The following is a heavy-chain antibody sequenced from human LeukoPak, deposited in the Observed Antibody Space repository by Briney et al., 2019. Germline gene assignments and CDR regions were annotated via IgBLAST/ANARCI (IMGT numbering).Heavy chain of an antibody. D-gene: IGHD6-19*01. CDR1: GFTFDDYA. CDR3: AKDKSAALMGQWPDY. J-gene: IGHJ4*02. CDR2: ISWNSGSI. V-gene: IGHV3-9*03. Sequence: GGSLRLSCAASGFTFDDYAMHWVRQAPGKGLEWVSGISWNSGSIGYADSVKGRFTISRDNGKNSLYLQMNSLRAEDMAVYYCAKDKSAALMGQWPDYWGQGTLVTVSS.